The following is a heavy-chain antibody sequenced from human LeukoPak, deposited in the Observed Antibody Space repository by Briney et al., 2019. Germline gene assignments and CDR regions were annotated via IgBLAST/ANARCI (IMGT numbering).Heavy chain of an antibody. CDR2: ISWDGGST. Sequence: GGSLRLSCAASGFTFDDYTMHWVRQAPGKGLEWVSLISWDGGSTYYADSVKGRFTISRDNSKNSLYLQMNSLRAEDTALYYCAKDGKNYFDYWGQGALVTVSS. CDR3: AKDGKNYFDY. J-gene: IGHJ4*02. V-gene: IGHV3-43D*03. CDR1: GFTFDDYT.